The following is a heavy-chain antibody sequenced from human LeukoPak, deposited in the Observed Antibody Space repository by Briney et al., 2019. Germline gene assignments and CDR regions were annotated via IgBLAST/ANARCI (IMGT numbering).Heavy chain of an antibody. CDR2: IWHDGATK. V-gene: IGHV3-33*01. Sequence: GGSLRLSCKTSGFIFSNYAMHWVRQAPGKGLDWVAMIWHDGATKFYADSVKGRFTISRDNSKDTLYLQMDSLRAEDTAVFYCARELLGEGPDAFDVWGQGTIVTVSS. CDR1: GFIFSNYA. D-gene: IGHD3-16*01. J-gene: IGHJ3*01. CDR3: ARELLGEGPDAFDV.